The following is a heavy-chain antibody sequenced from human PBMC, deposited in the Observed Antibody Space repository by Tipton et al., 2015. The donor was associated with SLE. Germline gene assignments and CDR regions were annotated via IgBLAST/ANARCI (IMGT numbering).Heavy chain of an antibody. J-gene: IGHJ4*02. V-gene: IGHV3-48*03. CDR1: GFTFSSQE. Sequence: SLRLSCAASGFTFSSQEMNWVRQAPGKGLEWVSYISSGGTFIHYADAVKGRFTISRDNAKNSLYLQMNSLRAEDTAVYYCARGFWNGFYIGYFGSWGQGAPVTVSS. CDR3: ARGFWNGFYIGYFGS. D-gene: IGHD3-3*01. CDR2: ISSGGTFI.